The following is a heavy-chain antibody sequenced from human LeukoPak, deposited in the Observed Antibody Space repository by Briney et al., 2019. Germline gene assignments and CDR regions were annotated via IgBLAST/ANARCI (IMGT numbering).Heavy chain of an antibody. D-gene: IGHD3-9*01. CDR3: AGGHSYDILTG. V-gene: IGHV4-38-2*02. CDR1: GYSISSGYY. Sequence: SETLSLTCTVSGYSISSGYYWGWIRQPPGKGLEWIGSIYHSGSTYYNPSLKSRVTISVDTSTNQFSLKLSSVTAADTAVYYCAGGHSYDILTGWGQGTLVTVSS. CDR2: IYHSGST. J-gene: IGHJ4*02.